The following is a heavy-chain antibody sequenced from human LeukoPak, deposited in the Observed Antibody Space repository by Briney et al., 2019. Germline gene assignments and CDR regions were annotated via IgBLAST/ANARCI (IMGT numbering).Heavy chain of an antibody. CDR2: IWYDGSNK. CDR1: GFTFSSYG. CDR3: ARDALYPTVTTNGGLGY. Sequence: PGRSLRLSCAASGFTFSSYGMHWVRQAPGKGLEWVVVIWYDGSNKYYADSVKGRFTISRDNSKNTLYLQMNSLRAEDTAVYYCARDALYPTVTTNGGLGYWGQGTLVTVSS. D-gene: IGHD4-17*01. V-gene: IGHV3-33*01. J-gene: IGHJ4*02.